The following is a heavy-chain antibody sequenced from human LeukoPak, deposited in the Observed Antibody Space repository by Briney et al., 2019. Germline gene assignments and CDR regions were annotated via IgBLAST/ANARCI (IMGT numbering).Heavy chain of an antibody. Sequence: PGGSLRLSCAASGFTFSSYAMSWVRQAPGKGLEWVSAISGSGGSTYYADSVKGRFTISRDNSKNTLYLQMNSLRAEDTAVYYCENQGYSSGWYRGNWFDPWGQGTLVTVSS. J-gene: IGHJ5*02. D-gene: IGHD6-19*01. CDR3: ENQGYSSGWYRGNWFDP. CDR2: ISGSGGST. CDR1: GFTFSSYA. V-gene: IGHV3-23*01.